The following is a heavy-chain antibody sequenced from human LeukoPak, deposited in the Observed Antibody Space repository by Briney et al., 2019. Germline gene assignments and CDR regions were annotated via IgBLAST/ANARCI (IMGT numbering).Heavy chain of an antibody. J-gene: IGHJ4*02. Sequence: SETLSLTCTVSGGSISSYYWSWIRQPPGKGLEWIGYISYSGGTNYNPSLKSRVTISVDTSKNQFSLKLYSVSAADTAVYYCARGRAAGTLDYWGQGALVTVSS. CDR3: ARGRAAGTLDY. V-gene: IGHV4-59*01. D-gene: IGHD6-13*01. CDR2: ISYSGGT. CDR1: GGSISSYY.